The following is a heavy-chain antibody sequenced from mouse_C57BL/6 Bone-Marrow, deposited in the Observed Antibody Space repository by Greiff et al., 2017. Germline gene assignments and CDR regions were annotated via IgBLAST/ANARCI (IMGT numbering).Heavy chain of an antibody. V-gene: IGHV1-50*01. CDR1: GYTFTSYW. D-gene: IGHD1-1*01. CDR2: IDPSDSYT. J-gene: IGHJ1*03. Sequence: VQLQQPGAELVKPGASVKLSCKASGYTFTSYWMQWVKQRPGQGLEWIGEIDPSDSYTNYNQKFKGKATLTVDTSSSTAYMQLISLTSEDSAVYYCARHYGSSYGWYFDVWGTGTTVTVSS. CDR3: ARHYGSSYGWYFDV.